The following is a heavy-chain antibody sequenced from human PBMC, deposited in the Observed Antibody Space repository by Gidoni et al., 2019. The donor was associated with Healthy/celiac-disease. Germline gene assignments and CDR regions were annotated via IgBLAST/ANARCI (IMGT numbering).Heavy chain of an antibody. Sequence: QITLKESGPTLVKPTQTLTLTCTFSGFSLSTSGVGVGWIRQPPGKALEWLALIYWDDDKRYSPSLKSRLTITKDTSKNQVVLTMTNMDPVDTATYYCAHSAGGRYSGYDYDTPPGIAVAGLYYFDYWGQGTLVTVSS. CDR3: AHSAGGRYSGYDYDTPPGIAVAGLYYFDY. V-gene: IGHV2-5*02. CDR2: IYWDDDK. CDR1: GFSLSTSGVG. D-gene: IGHD5-12*01. J-gene: IGHJ4*02.